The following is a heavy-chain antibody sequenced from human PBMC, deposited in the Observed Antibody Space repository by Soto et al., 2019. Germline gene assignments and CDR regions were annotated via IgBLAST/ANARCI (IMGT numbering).Heavy chain of an antibody. V-gene: IGHV4-34*01. D-gene: IGHD3-22*01. J-gene: IGHJ4*02. CDR1: GGSFSGYY. CDR2: INHSGST. Sequence: SETLSLTCAVYGGSFSGYYWSWIRQPPGKGLEWIGEINHSGSTNYNPSLKSRVIISVDTSKNQFSLKLSSVTAADTAVYYCARASIVVTDYWGQGTLVTVSS. CDR3: ARASIVVTDY.